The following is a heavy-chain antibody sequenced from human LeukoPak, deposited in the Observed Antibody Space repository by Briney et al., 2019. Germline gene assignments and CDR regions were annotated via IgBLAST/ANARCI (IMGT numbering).Heavy chain of an antibody. CDR1: GASISPYY. Sequence: SETLSLTCSVSGASISPYYWSWIRRPAGKGLEWIGRIYSSGTADYNPSLKSRVTISVDRSKNQLSLKLTSVTAADTAVYYCARYHDVGRRSTNYFDPWGQGTLVTVSS. J-gene: IGHJ5*02. CDR2: IYSSGTA. V-gene: IGHV4-4*07. CDR3: ARYHDVGRRSTNYFDP. D-gene: IGHD3-22*01.